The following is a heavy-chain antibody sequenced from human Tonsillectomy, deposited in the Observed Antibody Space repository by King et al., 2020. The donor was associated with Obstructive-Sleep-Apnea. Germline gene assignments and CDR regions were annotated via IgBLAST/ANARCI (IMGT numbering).Heavy chain of an antibody. CDR2: IYPSGST. CDR1: GGSLSIYY. CDR3: ARDHPSIGELSTH. Sequence: VQLQESGPGLVKPSETLSLTCTVSGGSLSIYYWSWIRQPAGKGLEWIGRIYPSGSTNYNPSLKSRLTMSVDTSKNQFSLKLSSVTAADTAVYYCARDHPSIGELSTHWGQGTLVTVSS. J-gene: IGHJ4*02. V-gene: IGHV4-4*07. D-gene: IGHD3-10*01.